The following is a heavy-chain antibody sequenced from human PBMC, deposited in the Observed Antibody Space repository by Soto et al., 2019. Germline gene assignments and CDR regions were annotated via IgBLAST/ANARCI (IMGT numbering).Heavy chain of an antibody. D-gene: IGHD6-13*01. CDR2: IKQDENGK. V-gene: IGHV3-7*02. J-gene: IGHJ4*02. CDR3: ATHDGPAAAGLVLDF. CDR1: GFTFSSRW. Sequence: EMQLVESGGGLVQPGGSLRLSCEASGFTFSSRWMTWVRQGPGKGLEWVANIKQDENGKDYVDSVKGRFTISRDNAKNSLCLQMNSLRAEDTAVYYCATHDGPAAAGLVLDFWGQGTLVTVSS.